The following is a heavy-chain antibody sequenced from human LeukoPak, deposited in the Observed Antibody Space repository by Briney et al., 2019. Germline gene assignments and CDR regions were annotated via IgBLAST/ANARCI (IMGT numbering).Heavy chain of an antibody. J-gene: IGHJ4*02. CDR1: GGSFSGYY. CDR3: ARDPGHYDILTGYYSPTYYFDY. V-gene: IGHV4-34*01. Sequence: PSETLSLTCVVYGGSFSGYYWSWIRQPPGKGLEWIGEINHSGSTNYNPSLKSRVTISVDMSKNQFSLKLSSVAGAETAVYYCARDPGHYDILTGYYSPTYYFDYWGQGTLVTVSS. CDR2: INHSGST. D-gene: IGHD3-9*01.